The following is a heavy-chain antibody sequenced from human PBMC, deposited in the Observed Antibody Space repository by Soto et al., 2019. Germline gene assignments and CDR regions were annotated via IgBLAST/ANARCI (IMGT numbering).Heavy chain of an antibody. D-gene: IGHD3-10*01. V-gene: IGHV3-21*01. CDR1: GFTFSSYS. CDR3: ARQVRGLWFDP. Sequence: GGSLRLSCAASGFTFSSYSMNWVRQAPGKGLEWVSSISSSSSYIYYADSVKGRFTISRDNAKNSLYLQMNSLRAEDTAVYYCARQVRGLWFDPWGQGTLVTVSS. J-gene: IGHJ5*02. CDR2: ISSSSSYI.